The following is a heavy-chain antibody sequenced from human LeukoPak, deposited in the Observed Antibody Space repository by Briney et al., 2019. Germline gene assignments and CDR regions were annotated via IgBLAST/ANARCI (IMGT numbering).Heavy chain of an antibody. Sequence: PGGSLRLSCAASGFTFDDYGMSWVRQAPGTGLEWVSGINWNGGSTGYADSVKGRFTISRANARNSLYLQMTMLRAEARAWYSCARSRLDCSIWHVLGDYWGQGTLVTVSS. V-gene: IGHV3-20*04. CDR2: INWNGGST. J-gene: IGHJ4*02. CDR1: GFTFDDYG. D-gene: IGHD6-13*01. CDR3: ARSRLDCSIWHVLGDY.